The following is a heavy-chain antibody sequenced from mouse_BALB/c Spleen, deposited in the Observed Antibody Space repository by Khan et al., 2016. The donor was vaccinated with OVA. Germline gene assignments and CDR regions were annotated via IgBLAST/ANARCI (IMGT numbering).Heavy chain of an antibody. CDR3: ARLAYYYNSEGFAY. V-gene: IGHV5-6*01. D-gene: IGHD1-1*01. CDR1: GFTFSTYG. J-gene: IGHJ3*01. CDR2: IHTGGAYT. Sequence: EVQLVESGGDFVRPGGSLKLSCAASGFTFSTYGLSWVRQTPDKRLEWVATIHTGGAYTYYPDSVKGRFTISRDNAKNTLYLQLSSLKSEDTAIYYCARLAYYYNSEGFAYWGQGTLVTVSA.